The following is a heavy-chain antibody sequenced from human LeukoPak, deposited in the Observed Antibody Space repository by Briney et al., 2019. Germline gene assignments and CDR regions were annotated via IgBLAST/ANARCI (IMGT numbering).Heavy chain of an antibody. CDR2: MNPNSGNT. CDR1: GYTFTNYD. Sequence: ASVKVSCKASGYTFTNYDINWVRQATGQGLEWMGWMNPNSGNTGYAQKFQGRVTMTRNTSISTAYMELSSLRSEDTAVYYCARGRGGLYSGYDPDDFWGQGTLVTVSS. J-gene: IGHJ4*02. D-gene: IGHD5-12*01. CDR3: ARGRGGLYSGYDPDDF. V-gene: IGHV1-8*01.